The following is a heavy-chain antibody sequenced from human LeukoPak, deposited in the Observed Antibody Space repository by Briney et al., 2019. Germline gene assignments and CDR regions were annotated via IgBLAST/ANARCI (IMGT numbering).Heavy chain of an antibody. CDR2: ISSSSTYI. D-gene: IGHD4-17*01. CDR3: ARDSTVTAIDY. Sequence: PGGSLRLSCAASGFTFSTYSMNWVRQAPGKGLEWVSSISSSSTYIYYADSLKGRFTISRDNAKNSLYLQMNSLRAEDTAVYYCARDSTVTAIDYWGQGTLVTVSS. V-gene: IGHV3-21*01. J-gene: IGHJ4*02. CDR1: GFTFSTYS.